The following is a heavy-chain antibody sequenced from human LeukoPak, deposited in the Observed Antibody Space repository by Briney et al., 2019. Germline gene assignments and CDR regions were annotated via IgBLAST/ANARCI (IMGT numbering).Heavy chain of an antibody. Sequence: SETLSLTCTVSGGSISSYYWSWIRQPPGKGLEWLGYIYYSGSTNYNPSLKSRVTISVDTSKNQFSLKLSSVTAADTAVYYCARGHYDSSGYYFLEPSFDIWGQGTMVTVSS. CDR3: ARGHYDSSGYYFLEPSFDI. CDR2: IYYSGST. CDR1: GGSISSYY. V-gene: IGHV4-59*01. D-gene: IGHD3-22*01. J-gene: IGHJ3*02.